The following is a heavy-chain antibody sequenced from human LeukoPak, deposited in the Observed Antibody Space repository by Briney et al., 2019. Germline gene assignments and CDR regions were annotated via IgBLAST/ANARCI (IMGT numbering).Heavy chain of an antibody. V-gene: IGHV1-18*01. D-gene: IGHD6-13*01. CDR1: GYTFTSYG. CDR2: ISAYNGNT. CDR3: ARSGSSWSKNYYYYGMDV. J-gene: IGHJ6*02. Sequence: ASVKVSCKASGYTFTSYGISWVRQAPGQGLEWMGWISAYNGNTNYAQKLQGRVTMTTDTSTSTAYMELRSLRSDDTAVYYCARSGSSWSKNYYYYGMDVWGQGTTVTVSS.